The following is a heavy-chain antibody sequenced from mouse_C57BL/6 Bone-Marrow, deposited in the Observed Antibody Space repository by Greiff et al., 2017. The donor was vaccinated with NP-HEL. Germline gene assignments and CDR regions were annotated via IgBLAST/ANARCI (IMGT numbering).Heavy chain of an antibody. V-gene: IGHV1-18*01. Sequence: VQLKQSGPELVKPGASVKIPCKASGYTFTDYNMDWVKQSHGKSLEWIGDINPNNGGTIYNQKFKGKATVTVDKSSSTAYMELRSLTSEDTAVYYCARRGLDDGYHGGFAYWGQGTLVTVSA. CDR1: GYTFTDYN. J-gene: IGHJ3*01. CDR3: ARRGLDDGYHGGFAY. D-gene: IGHD2-3*01. CDR2: INPNNGGT.